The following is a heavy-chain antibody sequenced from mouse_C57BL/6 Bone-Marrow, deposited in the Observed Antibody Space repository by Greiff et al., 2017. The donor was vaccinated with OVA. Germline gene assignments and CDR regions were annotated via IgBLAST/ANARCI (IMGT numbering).Heavy chain of an antibody. D-gene: IGHD2-1*01. J-gene: IGHJ2*01. CDR3: AREGYGNPYYFDY. Sequence: EVQRVESGGGLVKPGGSLKLSCAASGFTFSDYGMHWVRQAPEKGLEWVAYISSGSSTIYYADTVKGRFTISRDNAKNTLFLQMTSLRSEDTAMYYCAREGYGNPYYFDYWGQGTTLTVSS. CDR2: ISSGSSTI. CDR1: GFTFSDYG. V-gene: IGHV5-17*01.